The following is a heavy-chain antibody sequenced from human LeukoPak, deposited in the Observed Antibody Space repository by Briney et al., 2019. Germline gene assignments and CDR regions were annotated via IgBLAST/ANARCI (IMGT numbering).Heavy chain of an antibody. V-gene: IGHV4-59*08. D-gene: IGHD2-21*02. CDR3: ARLRHIEVVTGEYWYFDL. CDR1: GGSNSSYY. J-gene: IGHJ2*01. Sequence: PSDTLSLTCTVSGGSNSSYYWSWIRPPPAKGLDGIGYIYHSGSTNTNYITSLKSRVTMSIDTSKNQFSLKLSFVTAADTAVYYCARLRHIEVVTGEYWYFDLWGRGTLVTVSS. CDR2: IYHSGSTNT.